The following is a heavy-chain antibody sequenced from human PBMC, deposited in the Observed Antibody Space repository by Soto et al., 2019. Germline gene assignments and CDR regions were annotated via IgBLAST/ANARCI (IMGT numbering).Heavy chain of an antibody. D-gene: IGHD1-1*01. CDR1: GGTFRTNA. CDR2: IIPIFPTP. Sequence: QVQLVQSGAEVKKPGSSVKISCKASGGTFRTNAFSWVRQAPGQGLEWMGGIIPIFPTPDYAQKFQSRVTITADESTTTNYMELSSLRSEDTAIYYWARDKDRLQLGGNYYYIMDVWGQGTTVTVSS. V-gene: IGHV1-69*12. J-gene: IGHJ6*02. CDR3: ARDKDRLQLGGNYYYIMDV.